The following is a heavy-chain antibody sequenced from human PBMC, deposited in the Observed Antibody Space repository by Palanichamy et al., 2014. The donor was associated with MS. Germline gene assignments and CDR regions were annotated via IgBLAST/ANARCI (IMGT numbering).Heavy chain of an antibody. D-gene: IGHD3-10*01. CDR2: INSDGTTT. Sequence: EVQLVESGGGLVQPGGSLRVSCAASGFTFSSYWMHWVRQAPGKGLVWVSRINSDGTTTSYADSVKGRFTISRDNAKNTLYLQMNSLRVEDTAVYYCARERGPGNYWDAFDIWGQGTMVTVSS. CDR1: GFTFSSYW. J-gene: IGHJ3*02. CDR3: ARERGPGNYWDAFDI. V-gene: IGHV3-74*01.